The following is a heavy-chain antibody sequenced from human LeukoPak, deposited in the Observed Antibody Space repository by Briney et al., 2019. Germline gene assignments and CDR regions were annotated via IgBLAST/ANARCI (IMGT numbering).Heavy chain of an antibody. D-gene: IGHD3-3*01. CDR1: GYTFTGYY. CDR2: INPNSGGT. J-gene: IGHJ4*02. Sequence: ASVKVSCKASGYTFTGYYMHWVRQAPGQGLEWMGWINPNSGGTNYAQKFQGRVTMTRDTSISTAYMELSRLRSDDTAVYYCARELRFLEWLLIDYRGQGTLVTVSS. CDR3: ARELRFLEWLLIDY. V-gene: IGHV1-2*02.